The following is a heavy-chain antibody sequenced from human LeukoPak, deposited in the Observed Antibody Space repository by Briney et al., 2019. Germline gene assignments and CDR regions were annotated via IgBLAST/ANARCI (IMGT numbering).Heavy chain of an antibody. CDR2: MNPNSGNT. D-gene: IGHD6-19*01. CDR3: ARGFMSRGAVAFQH. CDR1: GHTFTSYD. J-gene: IGHJ1*01. V-gene: IGHV1-8*01. Sequence: APVKVSCKASGHTFTSYDINWVQQATGQGLEWMGWMNPNSGNTGYAQKFQGRVTMTRNTSISTAYMELSSLRSEDTAVYYCARGFMSRGAVAFQHWGQGTLVTVSS.